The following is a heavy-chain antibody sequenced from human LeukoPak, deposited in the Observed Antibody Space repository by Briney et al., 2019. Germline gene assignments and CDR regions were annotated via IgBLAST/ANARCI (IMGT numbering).Heavy chain of an antibody. CDR2: ISSSGDTI. Sequence: PGGSLRLSCAASGFTLSHYYMTWIRQVPGKGLEWLSCISSSGDTIYYADSVKGRFTVPRDNAKSSLYLHMNSLRAEDTAVYYCARQGSEIDYWGQGTLVTISS. CDR1: GFTLSHYY. V-gene: IGHV3-11*01. J-gene: IGHJ4*02. CDR3: ARQGSEIDY.